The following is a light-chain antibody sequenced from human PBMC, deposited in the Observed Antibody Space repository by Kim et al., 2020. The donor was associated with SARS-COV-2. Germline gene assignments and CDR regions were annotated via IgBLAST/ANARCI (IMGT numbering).Light chain of an antibody. V-gene: IGLV3-9*01. J-gene: IGLJ2*01. CDR2: RDS. CDR3: QVWDSSTVV. CDR1: NIGSKN. Sequence: SVALGQTARITCGRNNIGSKNVHWYQQKPGQAPVLVIYRDSNRPSGIPERFSGSNSGNTATLTISRAQAGDEADYYCQVWDSSTVVFGGGTKVTVL.